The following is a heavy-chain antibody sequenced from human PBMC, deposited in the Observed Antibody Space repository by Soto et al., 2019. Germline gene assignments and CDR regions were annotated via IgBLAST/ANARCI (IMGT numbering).Heavy chain of an antibody. V-gene: IGHV1-8*01. D-gene: IGHD3-3*02. CDR2: MNPNSGNT. Sequence: GASVKVSCKASGYTFTSYDINWVRQATGQGLEWMGWMNPNSGNTGYAQKFQGRVTMTRNTSISTAYMGLSSLRSEDTAVYYCARGVATFTHEGDAFDIWGQGTMVTVSS. CDR3: ARGVATFTHEGDAFDI. J-gene: IGHJ3*02. CDR1: GYTFTSYD.